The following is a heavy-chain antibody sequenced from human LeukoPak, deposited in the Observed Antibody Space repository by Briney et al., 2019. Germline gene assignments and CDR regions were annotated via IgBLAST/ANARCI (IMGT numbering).Heavy chain of an antibody. Sequence: PGRSLRLSCAASGFTFSSYGMHWVRQAPGKGLEWVAVIWYGGSNKYYADSVKGRFTISRDNSKNTLYLQMNSLRAEDTAVYYCAKAASDYVAARGYMDVWGKGTTVTVSS. CDR2: IWYGGSNK. CDR1: GFTFSSYG. V-gene: IGHV3-30*18. CDR3: AKAASDYVAARGYMDV. D-gene: IGHD4-17*01. J-gene: IGHJ6*03.